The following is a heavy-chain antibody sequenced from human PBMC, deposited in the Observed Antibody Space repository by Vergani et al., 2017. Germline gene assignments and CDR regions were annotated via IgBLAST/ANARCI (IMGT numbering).Heavy chain of an antibody. J-gene: IGHJ4*02. CDR3: ARHVTQDYYNDSDYFDD. CDR2: MEYNGRA. D-gene: IGHD3-22*01. Sequence: QLQLQESGPGLVKPSGTLSLTCSVTGGSFFNSRYYWGWIRQPPGTGLGWIGSMEYNGRAYYTPSLRRRVGISIDTSKMQFSLKLYSLTAADTAIYYCARHVTQDYYNDSDYFDDWGLGTLVTVAS. CDR1: GGSFFNSRYY. V-gene: IGHV4-39*01.